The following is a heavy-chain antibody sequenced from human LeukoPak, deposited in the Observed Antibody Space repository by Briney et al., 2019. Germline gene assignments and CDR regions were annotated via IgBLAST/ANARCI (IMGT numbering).Heavy chain of an antibody. D-gene: IGHD6-6*01. CDR1: RGSISSGSYC. V-gene: IGHV4-61*02. J-gene: IGHJ4*02. CDR3: ARVSNSSSEPHDY. CDR2: IYSSGST. Sequence: SETLSLSCAVSRGSISSGSYCWRCIRQPARKWLEWIARIYSSGSTNYYPSLKSRVTISLSTSKNQFFLKLSYGPAADLAVDYCARVSNSSSEPHDYWGQGTLVTVSS.